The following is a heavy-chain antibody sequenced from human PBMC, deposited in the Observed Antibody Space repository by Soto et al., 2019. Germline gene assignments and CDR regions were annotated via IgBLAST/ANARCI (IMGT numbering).Heavy chain of an antibody. V-gene: IGHV4-4*02. CDR1: GGSISSSNW. CDR2: IYHSGST. Sequence: QVQLQESGPGLVKPSGTLSLTCAVSGGSISSSNWWSWVRQPPGKGLEWIGEIYHSGSTNYNPSLKSRVTISVDTSKNQFSLKLSSVTAADTAVYYCARGLSVTVTTPSYYFDYWGQGTLVTVSS. J-gene: IGHJ4*02. D-gene: IGHD4-17*01. CDR3: ARGLSVTVTTPSYYFDY.